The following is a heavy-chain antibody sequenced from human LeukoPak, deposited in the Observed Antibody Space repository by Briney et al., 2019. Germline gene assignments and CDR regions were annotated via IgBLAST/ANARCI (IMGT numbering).Heavy chain of an antibody. D-gene: IGHD2-2*02. CDR3: VYCSSTRCYTQTYDY. J-gene: IGHJ4*02. Sequence: GSSVKVSCKASGGTFSSYAISWVRQAPGQGLEWMGRIIPILGIANYAQKFQGRVTITADETTSTAYMELSSLRSEDTAVYYCVYCSSTRCYTQTYDYWGQGTLVTVSS. V-gene: IGHV1-69*04. CDR1: GGTFSSYA. CDR2: IIPILGIA.